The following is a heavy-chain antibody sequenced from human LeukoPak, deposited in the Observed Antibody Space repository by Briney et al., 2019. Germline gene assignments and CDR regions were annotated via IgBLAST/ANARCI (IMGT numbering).Heavy chain of an antibody. Sequence: PGGSLRLSCAASVFTFSPYWMNCFRQAPGKGRECVAIKKQGRCEELYDGCVEGLSTITRNSAQNSLYMQMNTLRAADMAGYYCAGGAGWLADYWGQGTLVTVSS. CDR2: KKQGRCEE. D-gene: IGHD2-15*01. V-gene: IGHV3-7*01. CDR3: AGGAGWLADY. J-gene: IGHJ4*02. CDR1: VFTFSPYW.